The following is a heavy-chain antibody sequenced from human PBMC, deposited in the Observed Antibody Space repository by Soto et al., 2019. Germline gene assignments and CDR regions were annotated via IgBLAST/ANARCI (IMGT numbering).Heavy chain of an antibody. V-gene: IGHV3-23*01. J-gene: IGHJ4*02. D-gene: IGHD3-10*01. Sequence: EVQLLESGGGLVQPGGSLRLSCAASGFTFSTYAMNWVRQAPGKGLEWVSIISGSGGSTYYADSVKGRFTISRDKSKNTLYMQMNSLRAEDTAVYYCAKDLGGSGSPPGYWGQGTLVTVSS. CDR2: ISGSGGST. CDR3: AKDLGGSGSPPGY. CDR1: GFTFSTYA.